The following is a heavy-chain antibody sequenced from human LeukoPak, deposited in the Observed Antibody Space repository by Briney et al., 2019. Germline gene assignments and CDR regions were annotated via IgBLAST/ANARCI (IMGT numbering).Heavy chain of an antibody. J-gene: IGHJ4*02. CDR1: GYTFTSYY. Sequence: PVASVTVSCKASGYTFTSYYMHWVRQAPGQGLEWMGIINPSGGSTSYAQKFQGRVTITADESTSTAYMELSRLRSDDTAVYYCARGRLRLGSGWTNTPHDYWGQGTLVTVSS. CDR2: INPSGGST. D-gene: IGHD6-19*01. CDR3: ARGRLRLGSGWTNTPHDY. V-gene: IGHV1-46*01.